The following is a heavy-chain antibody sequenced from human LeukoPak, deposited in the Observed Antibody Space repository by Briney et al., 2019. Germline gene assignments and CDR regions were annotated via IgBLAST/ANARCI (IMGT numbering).Heavy chain of an antibody. V-gene: IGHV4-30-2*01. CDR1: GGSISSGGYS. J-gene: IGHJ6*02. CDR2: IYHSGST. Sequence: PSETLSLTCAVSGGSISSGGYSWSWIRQPPGKGLEWIGYIYHSGSTYYNPSLKSRVTISVDTSKNQFSLKLSSVTAADTAVYYCARGRIRITMVRGVQPYGMDVWGQGTTVTVSS. D-gene: IGHD3-10*01. CDR3: ARGRIRITMVRGVQPYGMDV.